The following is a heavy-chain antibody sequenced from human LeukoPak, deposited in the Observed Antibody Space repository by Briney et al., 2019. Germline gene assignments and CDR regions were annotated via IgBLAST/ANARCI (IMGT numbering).Heavy chain of an antibody. V-gene: IGHV1-18*04. J-gene: IGHJ4*02. CDR3: ARGGWELLRSPPYYFDY. D-gene: IGHD1-26*01. Sequence: ASVKVSCKASGYTFTGYYMHWVRQAPGQGLEWMGWISAYNGNTNYAQKLQGRVTMTTDTSTSTAYMELRSLRSDDTAVYYCARGGWELLRSPPYYFDYWGQGTLVTVSS. CDR2: ISAYNGNT. CDR1: GYTFTGYY.